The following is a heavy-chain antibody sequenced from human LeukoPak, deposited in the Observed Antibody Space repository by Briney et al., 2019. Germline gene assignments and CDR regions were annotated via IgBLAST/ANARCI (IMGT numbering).Heavy chain of an antibody. CDR1: GYTFTTYG. V-gene: IGHV1-18*01. CDR3: VRTFGEFLPLDAFDI. Sequence: ASVKVSCKTSGYTFTTYGISWVRQAPGQGLEWMGWISPYNGNTKYADKFQGRVTMTTETTTTTAYMELRSLRSDDTAVYYCVRTFGEFLPLDAFDIWGQGTMVTVSS. CDR2: ISPYNGNT. D-gene: IGHD3-10*01. J-gene: IGHJ3*02.